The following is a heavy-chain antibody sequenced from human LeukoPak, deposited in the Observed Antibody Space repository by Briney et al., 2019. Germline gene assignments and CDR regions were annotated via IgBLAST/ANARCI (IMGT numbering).Heavy chain of an antibody. Sequence: ASVTVSCKVSGYTLTELSMHWVRQAPGKGLEWMGGFDPEDGETIYAQKFQGRVTMTEDTSTDTAYMELSSLRSEDTAVYYCATDAGGRNWFDPWGQGTLVTVSS. D-gene: IGHD2-15*01. V-gene: IGHV1-24*01. CDR1: GYTLTELS. J-gene: IGHJ5*02. CDR2: FDPEDGET. CDR3: ATDAGGRNWFDP.